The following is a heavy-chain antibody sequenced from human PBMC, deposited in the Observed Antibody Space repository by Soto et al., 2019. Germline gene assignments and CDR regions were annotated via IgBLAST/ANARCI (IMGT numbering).Heavy chain of an antibody. CDR1: GYTFTSYA. D-gene: IGHD6-19*01. CDR3: ARDLGGWPDY. J-gene: IGHJ4*02. CDR2: INAGNGNT. V-gene: IGHV1-3*01. Sequence: QVQLVQSGAEVKKPGASVKVSCKASGYTFTSYAIPWVRQAPGQRREWMGWINAGNGNTKYSQKFQDRVTITRDTSASTAYMELSSLRSEDTAVYYCARDLGGWPDYWGQGTLVTVSS.